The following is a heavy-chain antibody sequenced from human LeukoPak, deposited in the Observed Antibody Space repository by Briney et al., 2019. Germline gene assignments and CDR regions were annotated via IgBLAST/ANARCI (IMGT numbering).Heavy chain of an antibody. V-gene: IGHV4-34*01. D-gene: IGHD2-21*01. CDR3: VRESHSGWFDP. J-gene: IGHJ5*02. Sequence: SETLSLTCAVYGGSFSGYYWSWLRQPPGKGLEWIGEISHSGSTNYNPSLKSRVTISVDTSKNQYSLKLSSVTAADTAVYYCVRESHSGWFDPWGQGTLVTVSS. CDR1: GGSFSGYY. CDR2: ISHSGST.